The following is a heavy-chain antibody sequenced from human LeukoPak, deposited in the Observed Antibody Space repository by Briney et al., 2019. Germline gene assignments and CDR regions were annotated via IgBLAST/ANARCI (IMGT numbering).Heavy chain of an antibody. Sequence: PSETLSLTCTVSGGSISSYYWSWIRHPPGKGLEWIGYIYYSGSTNYNPSLKSRVTISVDTSKNQFSLKLSSVTAADTAEYYSARVRQQLVIGAFDIWGQGTMVSVSS. V-gene: IGHV4-59*01. J-gene: IGHJ3*02. CDR2: IYYSGST. D-gene: IGHD6-13*01. CDR1: GGSISSYY. CDR3: ARVRQQLVIGAFDI.